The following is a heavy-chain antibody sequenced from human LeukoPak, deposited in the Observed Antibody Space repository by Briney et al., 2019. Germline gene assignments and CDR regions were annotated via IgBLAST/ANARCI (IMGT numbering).Heavy chain of an antibody. V-gene: IGHV4-39*01. CDR3: ARLAAATHGEGNWFDP. Sequence: PSETLSLTCTVSGGSISSSSYYWGWIRQPPGKGLEWIGSIYYSGSTYYNPSLKSRVTISVDTSKNQFSLKLSSVTAADMAVYYCARLAAATHGEGNWFDPWGQGTLVTVSS. D-gene: IGHD6-13*01. CDR2: IYYSGST. J-gene: IGHJ5*02. CDR1: GGSISSSSYY.